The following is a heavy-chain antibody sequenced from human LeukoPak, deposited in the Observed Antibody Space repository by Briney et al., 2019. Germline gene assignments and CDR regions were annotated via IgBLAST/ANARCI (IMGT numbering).Heavy chain of an antibody. CDR1: GFTFSSYA. J-gene: IGHJ4*02. V-gene: IGHV3-30-3*01. D-gene: IGHD5-24*01. Sequence: GGSLRLSCAASGFTFSSYAMHWVRQAPGKGLEWVAVISYDGSNKYYADSVKGRFTISRDNSKNTLYLQMNSLRAEDTAVYYCAREGMATIPHYWGQGTLVTVSS. CDR3: AREGMATIPHY. CDR2: ISYDGSNK.